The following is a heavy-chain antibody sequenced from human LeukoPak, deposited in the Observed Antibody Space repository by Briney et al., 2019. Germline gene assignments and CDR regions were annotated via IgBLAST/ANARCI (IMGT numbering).Heavy chain of an antibody. CDR1: GFTFSICA. Sequence: GGSLRLSCAVSGFTFSICAMSWVRQAAGKGLEWVSTISGSGASTYYADSVKGRFIISRDTSKNTLYLQMNSLRAEDTAVYYCAKLRNTSPLYYFDYWGQGTLVTVSS. D-gene: IGHD2/OR15-2a*01. V-gene: IGHV3-23*01. J-gene: IGHJ4*02. CDR2: ISGSGAST. CDR3: AKLRNTSPLYYFDY.